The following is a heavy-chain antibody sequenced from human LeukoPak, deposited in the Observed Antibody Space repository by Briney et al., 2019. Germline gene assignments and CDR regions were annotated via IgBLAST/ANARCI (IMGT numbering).Heavy chain of an antibody. CDR3: AWCSGGSCYSNGMDV. Sequence: PGGSLRLSCAASGFTFSSYAMSWVRQAPGKGLEWVSAISGDGAFTYYADSVKGRFTISRDNSKNTLYLQMNSLRAEDTAVYYCAWCSGGSCYSNGMDVRGQGTTVTVSS. D-gene: IGHD2-15*01. V-gene: IGHV3-23*01. CDR1: GFTFSSYA. J-gene: IGHJ6*02. CDR2: ISGDGAFT.